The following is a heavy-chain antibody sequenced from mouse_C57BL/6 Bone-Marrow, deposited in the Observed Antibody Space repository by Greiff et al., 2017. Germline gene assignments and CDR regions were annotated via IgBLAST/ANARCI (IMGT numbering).Heavy chain of an antibody. CDR3: ARRGITPFAY. Sequence: EVKLMESGGDLVKPGGSLKLSCAASGFTFSSYGMSWVRQTPDKRLEWVATISSGGSYTYYPDSVRGRFTISRDNAKNTLYLQMSSLKSEDTAMYYCARRGITPFAYWDQGTLVTLSA. CDR1: GFTFSSYG. V-gene: IGHV5-6*01. CDR2: ISSGGSYT. D-gene: IGHD2-4*01. J-gene: IGHJ3*01.